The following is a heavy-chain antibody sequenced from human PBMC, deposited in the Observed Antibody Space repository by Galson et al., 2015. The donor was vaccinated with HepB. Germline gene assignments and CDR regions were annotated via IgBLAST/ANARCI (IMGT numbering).Heavy chain of an antibody. CDR3: ASGYYDFTNWFDP. Sequence: SLRLSCAASGFTFSDYYMSWIRQAPGKGLEWVSYISSSGSTIYYADSVKGRFTTSRDNAKNSLYLQMNSLRAEDTAVYYCASGYYDFTNWFDPWGQGTLVTVSS. CDR2: ISSSGSTI. CDR1: GFTFSDYY. D-gene: IGHD3-3*01. J-gene: IGHJ5*02. V-gene: IGHV3-11*01.